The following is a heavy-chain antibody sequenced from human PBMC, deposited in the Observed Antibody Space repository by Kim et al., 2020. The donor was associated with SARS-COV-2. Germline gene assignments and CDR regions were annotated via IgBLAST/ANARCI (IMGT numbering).Heavy chain of an antibody. CDR1: GFTFSSYA. CDR3: AKADSSSLNWFDP. Sequence: GGSLRLSCAASGFTFSSYAMSWVRQAPGEGLEWVSAISGSADQTYYADSVKGRFTISRDNSKNTLFLQMNTLRAEDTAVYYCAKADSSSLNWFDPWGQGTLVAVSS. CDR2: ISGSADQT. J-gene: IGHJ5*02. V-gene: IGHV3-23*01. D-gene: IGHD6-6*01.